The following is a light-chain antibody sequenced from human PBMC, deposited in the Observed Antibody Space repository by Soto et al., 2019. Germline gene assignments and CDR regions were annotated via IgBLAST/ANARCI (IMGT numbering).Light chain of an antibody. Sequence: QSVLTQPPSVSGAPGQRVTISCTGSSSNIGAGYDLHWYQQFPGTAPKLLIYGNNNRPSGVPDRFSGSKSGTSASLAITGLQAEHEADYYCQSYDSSLSGAVFGGGTQLTVL. V-gene: IGLV1-40*01. CDR1: SSNIGAGYD. J-gene: IGLJ7*01. CDR2: GNN. CDR3: QSYDSSLSGAV.